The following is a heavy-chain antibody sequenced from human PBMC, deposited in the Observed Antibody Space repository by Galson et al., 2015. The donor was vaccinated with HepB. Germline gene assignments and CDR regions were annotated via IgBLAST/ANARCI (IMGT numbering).Heavy chain of an antibody. J-gene: IGHJ4*02. Sequence: PALVKPTQTLTLTCTFSGFSLSTTGMCVSWIRQPPGKALEWLAHIDWDNDKYYSTSLKTRLAISKDTSKNQVVLTMTNMDPVDTATYYCARIRDWDHDSWGRGTLVTVSS. CDR2: IDWDNDK. D-gene: IGHD3-9*01. V-gene: IGHV2-70*01. CDR3: ARIRDWDHDS. CDR1: GFSLSTTGMC.